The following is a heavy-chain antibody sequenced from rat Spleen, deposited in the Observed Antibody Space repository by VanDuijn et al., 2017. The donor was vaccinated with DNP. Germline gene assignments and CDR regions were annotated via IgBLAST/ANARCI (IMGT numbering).Heavy chain of an antibody. J-gene: IGHJ2*01. D-gene: IGHD1-6*01. V-gene: IGHV5-25*01. Sequence: EVQLVESGGGLVQPGRSLKLSCAASGFTFSNYYMAWVRQAPTKGLEWVASISTGGGNTYYRDSVRGRFTITRDIPESTLYLQMDSLRSEDTDTYYCAARAPGDYYYGGYFDYWGQGVMVTVSS. CDR1: GFTFSNYY. CDR3: AARAPGDYYYGGYFDY. CDR2: ISTGGGNT.